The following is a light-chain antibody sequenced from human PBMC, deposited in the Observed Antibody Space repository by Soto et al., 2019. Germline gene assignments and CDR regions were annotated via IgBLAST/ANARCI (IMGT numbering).Light chain of an antibody. CDR3: SSYTSSSTWV. V-gene: IGLV2-14*01. CDR2: DVS. CDR1: SSDVGGYNY. J-gene: IGLJ3*02. Sequence: QSALTQPASVSGSPGQSITISCTGTSSDVGGYNYVSWFQQHPGKAPKLMIYDVSNRPSGVSNRFSGSKSGSTASLTISGLQGEDEADYYCSSYTSSSTWVFGGGTKITVL.